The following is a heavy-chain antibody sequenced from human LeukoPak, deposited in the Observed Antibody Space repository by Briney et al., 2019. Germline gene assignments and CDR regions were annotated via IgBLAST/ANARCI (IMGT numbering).Heavy chain of an antibody. CDR2: ITWSSGAR. J-gene: IGHJ4*02. CDR1: GFTFDGYA. Sequence: GGSLRLSCAASGFTFDGYAMHWVRQAPGKGLEWVSGITWSSGARGYADSVKGRFTISRDNAKNSLYLQMNSLRAEDTAVYYCARMNYVSSGWGAPFDYWGQGTLVTVSS. D-gene: IGHD1-7*01. V-gene: IGHV3-9*01. CDR3: ARMNYVSSGWGAPFDY.